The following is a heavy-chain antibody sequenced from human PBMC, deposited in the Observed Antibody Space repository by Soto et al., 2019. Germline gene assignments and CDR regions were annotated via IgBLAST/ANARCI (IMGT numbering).Heavy chain of an antibody. CDR2: IIPIFSTA. CDR3: ARGGYYDIWPGALPPFDY. J-gene: IGHJ4*02. D-gene: IGHD3-9*01. V-gene: IGHV1-69*12. CDR1: GGTFSSYA. Sequence: QVQLVQSGAEVKKPGSSVKVSCKASGGTFSSYAISWVRQAPGQGLEWMGGIIPIFSTAKYAQKFQGRVTITAGEATSTAYMELGSLRADDTAVYYCARGGYYDIWPGALPPFDYWGQGALVTVSS.